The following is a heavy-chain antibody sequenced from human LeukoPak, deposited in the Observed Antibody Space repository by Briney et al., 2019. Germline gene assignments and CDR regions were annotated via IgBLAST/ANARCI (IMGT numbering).Heavy chain of an antibody. V-gene: IGHV3-53*01. J-gene: IGHJ5*02. D-gene: IGHD2-2*01. CDR1: GFTVSSNY. CDR2: IYSGGST. Sequence: GGSLRLSCAASGFTVSSNYMSWVRQAPGKGLEWVSVIYSGGSTYYADSVKGRFTISRDNSKNTLYLQMNSLRAEDTAVYYCARVRGGYQLPLNWFDHWGQGTLVTVSS. CDR3: ARVRGGYQLPLNWFDH.